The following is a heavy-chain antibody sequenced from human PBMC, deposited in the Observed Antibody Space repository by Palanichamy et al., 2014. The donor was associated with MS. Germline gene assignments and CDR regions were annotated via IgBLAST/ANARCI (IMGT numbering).Heavy chain of an antibody. CDR1: GFSFSSYA. V-gene: IGHV3-23*01. Sequence: EVQLLESGGRLVQPGGSLRLSCAASGFSFSSYAMSWVRQAPGKGLEWVSAISGSGGRTYYADSVKGRFTISRDNSENTLYLQMYSLRAEDTAVYYCLGSWSGYYEQQKKYIDYWGQGTLVTVSS. CDR2: ISGSGGRT. D-gene: IGHD3-3*01. CDR3: LGSWSGYYEQQKKYIDY. J-gene: IGHJ4*02.